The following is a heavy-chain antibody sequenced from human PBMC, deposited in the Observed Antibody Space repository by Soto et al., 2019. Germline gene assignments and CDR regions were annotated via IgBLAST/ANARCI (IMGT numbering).Heavy chain of an antibody. CDR3: AREVKQRLGYYYVGLDV. J-gene: IGHJ6*02. Sequence: PSETLSLTCAVSGDSIRPFYWNWFRQPAGGGLEWIGRFSLSGDTDYNPSLRSRLTMSFDTSKSQFSLSLTSVPAADTAVDYCAREVKQRLGYYYVGLDVWGQGTTVTVSS. CDR1: GDSIRPFY. D-gene: IGHD6-25*01. V-gene: IGHV4-4*07. CDR2: FSLSGDT.